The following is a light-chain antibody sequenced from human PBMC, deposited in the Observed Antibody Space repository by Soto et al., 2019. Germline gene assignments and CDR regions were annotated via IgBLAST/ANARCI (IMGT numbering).Light chain of an antibody. J-gene: IGKJ1*01. CDR1: QTISSY. CDR2: AAS. Sequence: DIQMTQSPSSLSASIGDRVTITCRASQTISSYLNWYQQKPGKAPKLLIYAASSLQSGVPSRLSGNGSGTDFTLSISSLQPEDFATYYCQQSYSTTQWTFGQGTKVEIK. V-gene: IGKV1-39*01. CDR3: QQSYSTTQWT.